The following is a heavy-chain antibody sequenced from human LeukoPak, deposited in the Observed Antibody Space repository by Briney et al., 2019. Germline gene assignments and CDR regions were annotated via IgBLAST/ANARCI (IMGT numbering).Heavy chain of an antibody. CDR1: GFTFSSYA. CDR2: ISETVGIT. CDR3: ARDAGGSSGWYPDAFDI. V-gene: IGHV3-23*01. D-gene: IGHD6-19*01. J-gene: IGHJ3*02. Sequence: PGGSLRLSCAASGFTFSSYAMTWVRQAPGKGLEWVSVISETVGITYYADSVKGRFTVSRDNSENTVYLHMNSLRAEDTAVYYCARDAGGSSGWYPDAFDIWGQGTMVTVSS.